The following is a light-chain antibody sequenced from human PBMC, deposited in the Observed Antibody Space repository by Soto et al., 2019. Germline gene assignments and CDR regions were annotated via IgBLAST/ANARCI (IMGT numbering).Light chain of an antibody. V-gene: IGKV1-39*01. CDR2: AAS. CDR1: QSISSY. J-gene: IGKJ1*01. CDR3: QQSYSTLGRT. Sequence: DIEMTRSPCSLSASVGDRVTITCRASQSISSYLNWYQQKPGKAPKLLIYAASSLQSGVPSRISGSGSGTDFTLTISSLQPEDFATYYCQQSYSTLGRTFGQGTKVDIK.